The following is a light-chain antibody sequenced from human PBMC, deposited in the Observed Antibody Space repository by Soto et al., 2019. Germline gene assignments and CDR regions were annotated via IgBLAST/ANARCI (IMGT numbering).Light chain of an antibody. CDR2: KAS. CDR3: QQYDSFLFT. Sequence: DIQMTQSPSTLSASVGDRVTITCRASQTINSWLAWYQQKPGKAPILLIYKASSLETGVPSRFSGRGSGTEFTITISSLEADDFATYCCQQYDSFLFTFGHGTKLQIK. V-gene: IGKV1-5*03. J-gene: IGKJ2*01. CDR1: QTINSW.